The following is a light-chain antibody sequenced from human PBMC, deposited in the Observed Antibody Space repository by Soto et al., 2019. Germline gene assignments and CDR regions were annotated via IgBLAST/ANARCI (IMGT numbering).Light chain of an antibody. Sequence: IVMTQSPDSLAVSLGERATINCKSSQSVLSTSNNKNFLAWFQQKPGQPPKPLIYWASSRESGVPDRFSGSGSATDFTLTISSLQAEDVAVYYCQQYYNAPITFGQGTRLEI. CDR1: QSVLSTSNNKNF. J-gene: IGKJ5*01. V-gene: IGKV4-1*01. CDR2: WAS. CDR3: QQYYNAPIT.